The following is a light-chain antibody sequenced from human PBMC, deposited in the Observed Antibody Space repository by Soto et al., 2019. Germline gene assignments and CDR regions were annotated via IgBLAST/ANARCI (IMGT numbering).Light chain of an antibody. Sequence: ESVLTQSPATLSLSPGERATLSCRVSQSVSNYFAWYQQKPGQAPRLLIYDASKRATGTPARFSGSGSGTDFTLTMSSLEPEDFAVYYCQSRSKWLTFGGGTKIEIK. CDR1: QSVSNY. V-gene: IGKV3-11*01. J-gene: IGKJ4*01. CDR2: DAS. CDR3: QSRSKWLT.